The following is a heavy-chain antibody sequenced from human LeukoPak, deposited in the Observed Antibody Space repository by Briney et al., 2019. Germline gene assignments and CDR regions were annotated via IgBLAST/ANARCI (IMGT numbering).Heavy chain of an antibody. CDR2: MNPNSGNT. Sequence: ASVKVSCKASGYTFTSYDINWVRQATGQGLEWMGWMNPNSGNTGYAQKFQGRVAMTRNTSISTAYMELSSLRSEDTAVYYCARGSSVYYYDSSVDYWGQGTLVTVSS. CDR3: ARGSSVYYYDSSVDY. D-gene: IGHD3-22*01. J-gene: IGHJ4*02. V-gene: IGHV1-8*01. CDR1: GYTFTSYD.